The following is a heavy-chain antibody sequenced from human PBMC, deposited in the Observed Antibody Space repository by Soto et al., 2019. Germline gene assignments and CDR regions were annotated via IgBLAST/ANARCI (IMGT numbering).Heavy chain of an antibody. D-gene: IGHD3-22*01. V-gene: IGHV3-21*02. J-gene: IGHJ4*02. CDR1: GFTFSNSN. CDR2: ITSGISFK. CDR3: ARDPPLSTIVVVGVDDF. Sequence: EVQLVESGGGLVKPGGSLRLSCAASGFTFSNSNMNWVRQAPGKGLEWVSSITSGISFKNYADSVKGRFTISRDNDKNSLYLQMNSLRAEDTAVYYCARDPPLSTIVVVGVDDFWGQGTLVTVSS.